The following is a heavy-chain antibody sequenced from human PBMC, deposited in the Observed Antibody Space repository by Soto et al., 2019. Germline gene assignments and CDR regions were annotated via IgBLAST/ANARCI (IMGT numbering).Heavy chain of an antibody. CDR1: GGSISSGGTGSY. CDR3: ASGHDAYKVRY. V-gene: IGHV4-31*03. J-gene: IGHJ4*02. D-gene: IGHD1-1*01. Sequence: QVQLQESGPGLVKPSQTLSLTCTVSGGSISSGGTGSYWTWIRQLPGKGLEWIGYIYYTGNTYYSRSLNSRPTISIDTSENQFSMKLPSVTAAETAVYFCASGHDAYKVRYWGQGTLVTVSS. CDR2: IYYTGNT.